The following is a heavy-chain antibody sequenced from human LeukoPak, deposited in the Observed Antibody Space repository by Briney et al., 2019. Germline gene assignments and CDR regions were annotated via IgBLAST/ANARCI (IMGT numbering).Heavy chain of an antibody. CDR3: ARNPLVDAYFDY. J-gene: IGHJ4*02. Sequence: SVKVSCKASGDTFSSYAISWVRQAPGQGLEWMGGIIPIFGTANYAQKFQGRVTITADESTSTAYMELSSLGSEDTAVYYCARNPLVDAYFDYWGQGTLVTVSS. V-gene: IGHV1-69*13. CDR1: GDTFSSYA. CDR2: IIPIFGTA. D-gene: IGHD2-15*01.